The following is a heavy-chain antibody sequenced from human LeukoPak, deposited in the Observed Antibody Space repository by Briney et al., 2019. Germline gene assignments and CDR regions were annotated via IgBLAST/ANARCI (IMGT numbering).Heavy chain of an antibody. CDR3: ARAAPTRTLIGSGADY. D-gene: IGHD3-22*01. V-gene: IGHV3-30*02. CDR1: GFTFSSYG. Sequence: AGGSLRLSCAASGFTFSSYGMHWVRQAPGKGLEWVAFIRYDGSNKYYADSVKGRFTISRDNSKNTLYLQMNSLRAEDTAVYCARAAPTRTLIGSGADYWGQGIQVTVSS. J-gene: IGHJ4*02. CDR2: IRYDGSNK.